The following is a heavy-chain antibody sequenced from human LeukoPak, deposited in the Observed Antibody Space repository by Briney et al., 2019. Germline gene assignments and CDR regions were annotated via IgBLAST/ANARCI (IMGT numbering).Heavy chain of an antibody. CDR1: GYSISSGYY. Sequence: SSETLSLTCTVSGYSISSGYYWGWIRQPPGKGLEWIGSIYHSGSTYYNPSLKSRVTISVDTSKNQFSLKLSSVTAADTAVYYCARVLGYSSSWYVGAGFDYWGQGTLVTVSS. CDR3: ARVLGYSSSWYVGAGFDY. CDR2: IYHSGST. D-gene: IGHD6-13*01. J-gene: IGHJ4*02. V-gene: IGHV4-38-2*02.